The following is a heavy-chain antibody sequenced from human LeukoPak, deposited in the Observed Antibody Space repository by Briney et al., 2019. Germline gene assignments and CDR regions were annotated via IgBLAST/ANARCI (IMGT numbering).Heavy chain of an antibody. CDR2: IYYSGST. Sequence: PSETLSLTCTVSGGSISSSSYYWGWIRQPPGKGLEWIGSIYYSGSTYYNPSLKSRVTISVDTSKNQFSLKLSSVTAADTAVYYCASRPRGTAMVTWFDPWGQGTLVTVSS. CDR1: GGSISSSSYY. V-gene: IGHV4-39*01. J-gene: IGHJ5*02. CDR3: ASRPRGTAMVTWFDP. D-gene: IGHD5-18*01.